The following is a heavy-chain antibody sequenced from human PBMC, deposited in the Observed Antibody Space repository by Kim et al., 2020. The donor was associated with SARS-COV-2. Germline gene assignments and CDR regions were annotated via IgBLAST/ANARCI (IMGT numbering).Heavy chain of an antibody. Sequence: GESLKISCQGSGYSFTSYWISWVRQMPGKGLEWMGRIDPSDSYTNYSPSFQGHVTISADKSISTAYLQWSSLKASDTAMYYCARHMVRGVIIPYGMDVWGQGTTVTVSS. J-gene: IGHJ6*02. V-gene: IGHV5-10-1*01. D-gene: IGHD3-10*01. CDR1: GYSFTSYW. CDR2: IDPSDSYT. CDR3: ARHMVRGVIIPYGMDV.